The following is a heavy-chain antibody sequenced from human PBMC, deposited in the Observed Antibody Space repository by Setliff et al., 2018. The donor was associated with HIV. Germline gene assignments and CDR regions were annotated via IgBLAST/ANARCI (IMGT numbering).Heavy chain of an antibody. Sequence: PGGSLRLSCAASGFTFTYHAMSWVRQAPGKGLEWVSTIYSDGSTYHADSVKGRFTLSRDNSKNTLYLQMNSLTPEDTAVYYCAKPRLYNSALENWGQGTLVTVSS. D-gene: IGHD1-1*01. J-gene: IGHJ4*02. CDR2: IYSDGST. CDR3: AKPRLYNSALEN. V-gene: IGHV3-66*02. CDR1: GFTFTYHA.